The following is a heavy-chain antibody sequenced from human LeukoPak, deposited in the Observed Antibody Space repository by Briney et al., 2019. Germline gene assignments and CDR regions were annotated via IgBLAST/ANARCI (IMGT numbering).Heavy chain of an antibody. CDR3: ARSRGQPAADLLFDY. V-gene: IGHV1-18*01. Sequence: VASVKVSCKASGYTFTSYGISWVRQAPGQGLEWMGWISAYNGNTNYAQKLQGRVTMTTDTSTSTAYMELRSLRSDDTAVYYCARSRGQPAADLLFDYWGQGTLVTVSS. CDR2: ISAYNGNT. J-gene: IGHJ4*02. D-gene: IGHD2-2*01. CDR1: GYTFTSYG.